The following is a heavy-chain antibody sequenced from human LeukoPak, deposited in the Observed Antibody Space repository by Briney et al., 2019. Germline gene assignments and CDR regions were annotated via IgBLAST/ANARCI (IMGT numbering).Heavy chain of an antibody. CDR1: GGSISCGDYY. Sequence: SENLSLTCTVSGGSISCGDYYWNWIRQPPWKGLEWIGYIYYTGSTYYNPSLKSRVTMSIDTSKNQFSLKLSSVTAADTAVYYCARDSTGYDYFDSWGQGALVTVSS. CDR2: IYYTGST. CDR3: ARDSTGYDYFDS. D-gene: IGHD5-12*01. J-gene: IGHJ4*02. V-gene: IGHV4-30-4*08.